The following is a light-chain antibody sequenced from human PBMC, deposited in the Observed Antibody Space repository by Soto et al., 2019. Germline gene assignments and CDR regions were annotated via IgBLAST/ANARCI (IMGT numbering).Light chain of an antibody. CDR2: EVT. V-gene: IGLV2-14*01. CDR1: RSDVGGYNY. CDR3: SSYTSSSTLVV. J-gene: IGLJ2*01. Sequence: QSALTQPASVSVSPGQSITISCTGTRSDVGGYNYVSWYQQHPGKAPKLMIYEVTNRPSGVSNRFSASKSGNTASLTISGLQAEDEADYYCSSYTSSSTLVVFGGGTKLTVL.